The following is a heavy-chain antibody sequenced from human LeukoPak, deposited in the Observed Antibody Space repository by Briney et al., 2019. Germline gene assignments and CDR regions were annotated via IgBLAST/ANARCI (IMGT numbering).Heavy chain of an antibody. D-gene: IGHD6-6*01. Sequence: GGSLRLSCAASGFTFSSYWMSWVRQAPGKGMEWVANIKQDGSEKYYVDSVKGRFTISRDNAKNSLYLQMNSLRAEDTAVYYCARESGSSSEYYYYYMDVWGKGTTVTVSS. CDR1: GFTFSSYW. V-gene: IGHV3-7*01. CDR3: ARESGSSSEYYYYYMDV. CDR2: IKQDGSEK. J-gene: IGHJ6*03.